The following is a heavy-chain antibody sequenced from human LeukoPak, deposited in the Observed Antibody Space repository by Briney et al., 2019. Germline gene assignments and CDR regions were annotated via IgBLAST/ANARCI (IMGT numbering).Heavy chain of an antibody. Sequence: NPGGSLRLSCAASGFTFSSYAMSWVRQAPGKGLEWVSAISGSGGSTYYADSVKGRFTISRDNAKNSLYLQMNSQRVEDTAVYYCARWGGSGTFWDGFDIWGQGTMVTVSS. J-gene: IGHJ3*02. V-gene: IGHV3-23*01. D-gene: IGHD3-10*01. CDR2: ISGSGGST. CDR3: ARWGGSGTFWDGFDI. CDR1: GFTFSSYA.